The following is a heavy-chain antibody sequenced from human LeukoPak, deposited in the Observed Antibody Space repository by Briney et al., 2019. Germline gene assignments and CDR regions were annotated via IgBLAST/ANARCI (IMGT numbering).Heavy chain of an antibody. J-gene: IGHJ3*01. CDR1: GFSFDDYA. CDR2: ITWNGGTM. Sequence: PGGSVRLSCAASGFSFDDYAMHWVRQGPGKGLEWVSGITWNGGTMAYAASVKGRFTISRDNAKNSLYLQMDSLISDDTAFYYCAKDRSGSTWHDTFDVWGQGILVTVSS. V-gene: IGHV3-9*01. D-gene: IGHD6-13*01. CDR3: AKDRSGSTWHDTFDV.